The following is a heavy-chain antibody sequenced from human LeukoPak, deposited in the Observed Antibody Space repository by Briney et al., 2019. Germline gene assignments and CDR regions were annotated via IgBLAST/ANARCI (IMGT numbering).Heavy chain of an antibody. J-gene: IGHJ4*02. D-gene: IGHD3-22*01. CDR2: INHSGST. CDR3: ASGRKYYDSSGYRKYYFDY. Sequence: PSETLSLTCAVYGGSLSGYYWSWIRQPPGKGLEWIGEINHSGSTNYNPSLKSRVTISVDTSKNQFSLKLSSVTAADTAVYYCASGRKYYDSSGYRKYYFDYWGQGTLVTVSS. CDR1: GGSLSGYY. V-gene: IGHV4-34*09.